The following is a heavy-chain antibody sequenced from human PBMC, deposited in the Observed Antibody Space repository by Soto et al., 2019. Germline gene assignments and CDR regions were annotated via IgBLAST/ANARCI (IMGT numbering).Heavy chain of an antibody. CDR3: ARVAYSSSWYSAEYFQH. CDR2: INPNGGST. Sequence: ASVKVSCKASGYTFTSYYIHWVRQAPGQGLEWMGLINPNGGSTTYAQKFQDRVIVTRDMSTTTVYMYLSSLRSEDTAVYYCARVAYSSSWYSAEYFQHWGQGTLVTVSS. CDR1: GYTFTSYY. D-gene: IGHD6-13*01. J-gene: IGHJ1*01. V-gene: IGHV1-46*01.